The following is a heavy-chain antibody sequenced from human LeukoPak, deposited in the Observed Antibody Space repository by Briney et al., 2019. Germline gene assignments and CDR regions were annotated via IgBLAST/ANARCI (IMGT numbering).Heavy chain of an antibody. Sequence: GGSLRLSCTASGFTFSEFGIHWVRQAPGKGLEWVTFIRYDGTTKYYADSVKGRFTISRDNSRNTVYLQMNSLTSEDTAMYYCAKDLFRTGGSCYSGRLQHWGQGTVVTVSS. CDR1: GFTFSEFG. CDR3: AKDLFRTGGSCYSGRLQH. V-gene: IGHV3-30*02. CDR2: IRYDGTTK. J-gene: IGHJ1*01. D-gene: IGHD2-15*01.